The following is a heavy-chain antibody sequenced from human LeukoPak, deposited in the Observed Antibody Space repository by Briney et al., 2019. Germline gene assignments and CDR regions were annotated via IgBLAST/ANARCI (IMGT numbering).Heavy chain of an antibody. CDR2: ISGSGGST. J-gene: IGHJ1*01. CDR3: AKDYYDSSGYYAHAEYFQH. CDR1: GFTFSSYA. D-gene: IGHD3-22*01. V-gene: IGHV3-23*01. Sequence: PGGSLRLSCAASGFTFSSYAMSWVRQAPGKGLEWVSAISGSGGSTYYADSVKGRFTISRDNSKNTLCLQMNSLRAEDTAVYYCAKDYYDSSGYYAHAEYFQHWGQGTLVTVSS.